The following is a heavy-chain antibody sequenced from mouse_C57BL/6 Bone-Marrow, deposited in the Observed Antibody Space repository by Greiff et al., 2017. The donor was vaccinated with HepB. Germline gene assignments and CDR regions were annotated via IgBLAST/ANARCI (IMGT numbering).Heavy chain of an antibody. V-gene: IGHV5-15*01. Sequence: EVKLMEPGGGLVQPGGSLKLSCAASGFTFSDYGMPWVRQAPRKGPEWVAFISNLAYSINYADTVTGRFTIARENAKNTPYLEMSSLRSEDTAMYYCDRHMYDCYPGAMDYWGTGTSVTVSS. D-gene: IGHD2-3*01. J-gene: IGHJ4*01. CDR2: ISNLAYSI. CDR1: GFTFSDYG. CDR3: DRHMYDCYPGAMDY.